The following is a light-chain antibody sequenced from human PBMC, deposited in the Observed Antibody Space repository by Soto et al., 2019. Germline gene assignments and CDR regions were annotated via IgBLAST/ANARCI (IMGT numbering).Light chain of an antibody. V-gene: IGKV1-33*01. CDR1: QDISNY. CDR2: DAS. CDR3: QQYDNLPPFT. J-gene: IGKJ3*01. Sequence: DIQLTQSPSSLSASVGDRVNITCQASQDISNYLNWYQQKPGKAPTLLIYDASNLETGVPSRFSGSGSGTDFTFTISSLQPEDIATYYCQQYDNLPPFTFGPGTKVDIK.